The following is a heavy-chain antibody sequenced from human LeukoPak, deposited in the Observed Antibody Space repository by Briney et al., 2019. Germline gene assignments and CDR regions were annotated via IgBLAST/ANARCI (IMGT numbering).Heavy chain of an antibody. Sequence: SETLSLTCTVSGGSISSYYWSWIRQPPGKGLEWIGYIYYSGSTNYNPSLKSRVTISVDTSKNQFSLKLSSVTAADTAVYYCARDLVTMVRGVDRDAFDIWGQGTMVTVSS. V-gene: IGHV4-59*12. D-gene: IGHD3-10*01. CDR1: GGSISSYY. CDR2: IYYSGST. J-gene: IGHJ3*02. CDR3: ARDLVTMVRGVDRDAFDI.